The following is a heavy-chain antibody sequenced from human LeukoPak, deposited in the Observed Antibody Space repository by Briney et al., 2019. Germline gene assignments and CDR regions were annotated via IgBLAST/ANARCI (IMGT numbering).Heavy chain of an antibody. CDR3: ARGASDFDY. Sequence: PSETLSLTCTVSGGSISDYHWNWIRQPPGKGLEWIGYISNSGTTGFNPSLKSRVTMSVDTSKNQFPLKLGSVTAADTAVYYCARGASDFDYWGQGTLVTVYS. D-gene: IGHD5-12*01. CDR1: GGSISDYH. J-gene: IGHJ4*02. V-gene: IGHV4-59*08. CDR2: ISNSGTT.